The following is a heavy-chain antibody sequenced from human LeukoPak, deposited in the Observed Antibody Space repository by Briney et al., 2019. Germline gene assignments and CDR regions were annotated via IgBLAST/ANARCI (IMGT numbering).Heavy chain of an antibody. D-gene: IGHD5-24*01. CDR2: IYYSGST. J-gene: IGHJ5*02. CDR3: ARGSDDYKLGNH. CDR1: GGSISSGGYY. V-gene: IGHV4-31*03. Sequence: SETLSLTCTVSGGSISSGGYYWSWIRQHPGKGLEWIGYIYYSGSTYYNPSLKSRVTISADTSRNLFSLKLNSVTAADTAVYYCARGSDDYKLGNHWGHGTLVTVSS.